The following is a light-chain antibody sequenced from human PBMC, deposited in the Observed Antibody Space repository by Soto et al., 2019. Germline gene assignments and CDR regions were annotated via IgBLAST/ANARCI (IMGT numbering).Light chain of an antibody. CDR1: QSMSRC. Sequence: DIQMTQSPSTLSASVGDRVTITCRASQSMSRCLAWYQQKPGKSPKLLLYKASSLESGVPSRFRGRGSVTEFTLTISSLQPDDFATYYCQHYNSYSWTFGQGTNVEIK. V-gene: IGKV1-5*03. CDR2: KAS. CDR3: QHYNSYSWT. J-gene: IGKJ1*01.